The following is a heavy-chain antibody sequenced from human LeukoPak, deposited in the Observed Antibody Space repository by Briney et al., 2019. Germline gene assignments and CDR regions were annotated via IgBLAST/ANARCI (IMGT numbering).Heavy chain of an antibody. CDR2: ISSSGRTI. Sequence: GSLRLSCAASGFTFSDCYMSWIRQAPGKGLEWVSYISSSGRTIYYADSVKGRFTISRDNAKNSLYLQMNSLRAEDTAVYYCAKDLIYGDYVSWGQGTLVTVSS. V-gene: IGHV3-11*04. CDR1: GFTFSDCY. D-gene: IGHD4-17*01. J-gene: IGHJ4*02. CDR3: AKDLIYGDYVS.